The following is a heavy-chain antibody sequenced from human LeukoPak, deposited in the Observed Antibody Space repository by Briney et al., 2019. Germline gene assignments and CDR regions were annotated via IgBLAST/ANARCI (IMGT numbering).Heavy chain of an antibody. D-gene: IGHD3-22*01. V-gene: IGHV1-2*02. CDR2: INPNSGGT. CDR1: GYTFTDYC. Sequence: ASVKVSCKASGYTFTDYCMHWVRQAPGQGLEWMGWINPNSGGTKYAQKFQGRVTMTRDTSISTAYMELSRLRSDDTAVYYCARVYLGVYYYGSSGYSHLDYWGQGTLVTVSS. J-gene: IGHJ4*02. CDR3: ARVYLGVYYYGSSGYSHLDY.